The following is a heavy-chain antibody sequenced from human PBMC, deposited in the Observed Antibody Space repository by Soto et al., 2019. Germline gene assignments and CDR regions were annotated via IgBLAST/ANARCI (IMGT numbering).Heavy chain of an antibody. Sequence: QVQLAQSGAEERKPGASVKVSCEATGYTFTANAMHWVRQAPGQRLEWMGWINPANGNTKYSQKFQGRLTITSDTSAKTVYMELSSLTSEDTAMYYCTRSAISPYGGLIGPFDYWGQGNLVTVSS. V-gene: IGHV1-3*05. CDR1: GYTFTANA. CDR2: INPANGNT. CDR3: TRSAISPYGGLIGPFDY. D-gene: IGHD3-16*02. J-gene: IGHJ4*02.